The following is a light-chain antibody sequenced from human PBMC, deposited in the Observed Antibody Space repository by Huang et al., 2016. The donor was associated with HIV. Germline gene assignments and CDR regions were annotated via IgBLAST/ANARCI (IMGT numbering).Light chain of an antibody. CDR2: VAS. CDR3: QQYGNSAAYT. V-gene: IGKV3-20*01. J-gene: IGKJ2*01. CDR1: KAVSSDY. Sequence: EVVLTQSPGTLSWSPAEGATLSCRASKAVSSDYLAWYQQKPGQAPRLRIYVASSRVAGIPDRFGGSGAATDFTLTISRVEPEDFAVYYRQQYGNSAAYTFGQGTKLEIK.